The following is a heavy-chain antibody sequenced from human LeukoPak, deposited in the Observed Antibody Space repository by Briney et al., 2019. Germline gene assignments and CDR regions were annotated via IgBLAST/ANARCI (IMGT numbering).Heavy chain of an antibody. CDR1: GGSISSSSYY. CDR2: IYYSGST. D-gene: IGHD3-16*02. J-gene: IGHJ4*02. Sequence: SETLSLTCTVSGGSISSSSYYWGWIRQPPGKGLEWIGSIYYSGSTYYNPSLKSRVTISVDTSKNQFSLKLSSVTAADTAVYYCARDNTGGVILGWGQGTLVTVSS. V-gene: IGHV4-39*07. CDR3: ARDNTGGVILG.